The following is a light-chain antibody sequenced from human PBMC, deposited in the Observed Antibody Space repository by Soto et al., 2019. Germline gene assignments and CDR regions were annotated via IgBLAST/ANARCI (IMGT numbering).Light chain of an antibody. Sequence: EIVMTQSPATLSVSPGERATLSCRASQSVSSNLAWYQQKPGQTPRLLIYGSSTRATGIPARFSGSGSETEFTLTISSLQSEDFAVYYCQQYNKWPSALSFGGGTKVEIK. CDR2: GSS. CDR1: QSVSSN. V-gene: IGKV3-15*01. CDR3: QQYNKWPSALS. J-gene: IGKJ4*01.